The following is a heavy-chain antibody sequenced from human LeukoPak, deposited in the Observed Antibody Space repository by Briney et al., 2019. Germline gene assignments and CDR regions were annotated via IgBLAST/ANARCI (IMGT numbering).Heavy chain of an antibody. CDR1: GFTFDDYV. V-gene: IGHV3-9*01. CDR3: AKGARGSYSQTFDY. CDR2: ISWNSGSI. D-gene: IGHD1-26*01. Sequence: LSGGSLRLSCAASGFTFDDYVMHWVRQAPGKGLEWVSRISWNSGSIGYADSVKGRFTISRDNAKNSLYLQMNSLRAEDTALYYCAKGARGSYSQTFDYWGQGTLVTVSS. J-gene: IGHJ4*02.